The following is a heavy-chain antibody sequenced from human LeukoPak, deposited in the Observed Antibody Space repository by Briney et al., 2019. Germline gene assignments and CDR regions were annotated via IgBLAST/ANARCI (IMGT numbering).Heavy chain of an antibody. CDR2: ISYDGSNK. D-gene: IGHD1-7*01. CDR3: ARHPRKLELRWFDP. V-gene: IGHV3-30*03. Sequence: PGGSLRLSCAASGFTFSSYGMHWVRQAPGKGLEWVAVISYDGSNKYYADSVKGRFTISRDNSKNTLYLQMNSLRAEDTAVYYCARHPRKLELRWFDPWGQGTLVTVSS. CDR1: GFTFSSYG. J-gene: IGHJ5*02.